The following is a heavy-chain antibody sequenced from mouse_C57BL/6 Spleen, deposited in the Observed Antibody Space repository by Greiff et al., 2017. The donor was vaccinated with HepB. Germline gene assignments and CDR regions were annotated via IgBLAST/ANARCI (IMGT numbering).Heavy chain of an antibody. CDR2: IRNKANGYTT. Sequence: EVKLVESGGGLVQPGGSLSLSCAASGFTFTDYYMSWVRQPPGKALEWLGFIRNKANGYTTEYSASVKGRFTISRDNSQSILYLQMNALRAEDSATYYCAGYGGYPSYLAYWGQGTLVTVSA. CDR1: GFTFTDYY. D-gene: IGHD2-2*01. V-gene: IGHV7-3*01. CDR3: AGYGGYPSYLAY. J-gene: IGHJ3*01.